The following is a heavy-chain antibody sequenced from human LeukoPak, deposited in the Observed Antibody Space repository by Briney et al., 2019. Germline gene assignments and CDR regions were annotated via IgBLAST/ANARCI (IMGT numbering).Heavy chain of an antibody. J-gene: IGHJ4*02. CDR1: GGSISSSSYY. D-gene: IGHD4-17*01. Sequence: SETLSLTCVVSGGSISSSSYYWGWIRQPPGKGLEWIGSINYSGRTNYNPSLQSRVTILVDTSKNQFSLKLSSVTAADTAVYYCARADYGDYGYFDYWGQGTLVTVSS. V-gene: IGHV4-39*07. CDR2: INYSGRT. CDR3: ARADYGDYGYFDY.